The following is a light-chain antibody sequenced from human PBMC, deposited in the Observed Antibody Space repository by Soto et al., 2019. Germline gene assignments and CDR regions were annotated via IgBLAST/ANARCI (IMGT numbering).Light chain of an antibody. Sequence: DIQMTQSPSTLSASVGDRVTITCRASQSINVWLAWYQQKPGKAPKLLIYKASSLESGVPSRFSGSGSGTEFTLTISGLQPDDFATYYCQQYNSYSRTFGQGTKVEIK. CDR2: KAS. V-gene: IGKV1-5*03. CDR3: QQYNSYSRT. CDR1: QSINVW. J-gene: IGKJ1*01.